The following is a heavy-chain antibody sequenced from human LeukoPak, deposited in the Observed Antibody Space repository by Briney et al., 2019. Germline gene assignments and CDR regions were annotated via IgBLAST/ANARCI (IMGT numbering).Heavy chain of an antibody. CDR3: ASPYYYDTPKWEFDY. J-gene: IGHJ4*02. CDR1: GGTFSSYA. D-gene: IGHD3-22*01. Sequence: ASVKVSCKASGGTFSSYAISWVRQAPGQGLEWMGGIIPIFGTANYAQKFQGRVTITADESTSTAYKELSSLRSEDTAVYYCASPYYYDTPKWEFDYWGQGTLVTVSS. V-gene: IGHV1-69*13. CDR2: IIPIFGTA.